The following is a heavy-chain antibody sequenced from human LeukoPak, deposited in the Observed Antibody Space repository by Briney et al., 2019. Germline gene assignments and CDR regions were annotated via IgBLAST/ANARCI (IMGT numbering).Heavy chain of an antibody. V-gene: IGHV4-34*12. D-gene: IGHD3-9*01. CDR2: IIDTGST. CDR1: GGSFSGYY. CDR3: ARTMRDDILTGYFFDY. J-gene: IGHJ4*02. Sequence: SETLSLTCAVYGGSFSGYYWTWIRQPPGKGLEWIGEIIDTGSTKYNSSLKSRVTISVDTSNNQFSLKLSSVTAADTAVYYCARTMRDDILTGYFFDYWGQGTLVTVSS.